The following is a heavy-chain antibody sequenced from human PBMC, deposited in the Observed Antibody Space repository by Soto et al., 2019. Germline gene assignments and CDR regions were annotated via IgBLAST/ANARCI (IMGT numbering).Heavy chain of an antibody. CDR2: ISSSSSYI. CDR1: GFTFSSYS. CDR3: ARKGSLYSSGWLFDY. J-gene: IGHJ4*02. Sequence: PGGSLRLSCAASGFTFSSYSMNWVGQAPGKGLEWVSSISSSSSYIYYADSVKGRFTISRDNAKNSLYLQMNSLRAEDTAVYYCARKGSLYSSGWLFDYWGQGTLVTVSS. D-gene: IGHD6-19*01. V-gene: IGHV3-21*01.